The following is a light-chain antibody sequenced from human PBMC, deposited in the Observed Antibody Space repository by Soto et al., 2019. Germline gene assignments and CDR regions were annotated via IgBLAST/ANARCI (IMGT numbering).Light chain of an antibody. CDR3: QSYDSSLSGWV. CDR2: VNN. CDR1: SSNIGADYH. Sequence: QLVLTQPPSVSGAPGQRVTISCTGSSSNIGADYHVHWYRQLPGTAPKLLIYVNNNRPSGVPDRFSGSKSGTSASLAITGLQPEDEADYYCQSYDSSLSGWVFGGGTKVTVL. V-gene: IGLV1-40*01. J-gene: IGLJ3*02.